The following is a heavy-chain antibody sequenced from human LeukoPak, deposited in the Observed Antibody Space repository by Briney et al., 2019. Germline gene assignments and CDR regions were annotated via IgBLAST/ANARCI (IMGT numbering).Heavy chain of an antibody. J-gene: IGHJ4*02. D-gene: IGHD1-26*01. Sequence: SETLSLTSSVSGASIRGGTYYCGCISQPPGKGLGWIGSIFYTGSTSDNPSLKCRVTISVDTSKPQFSLKLSSVTAADTAVYYCARRGGSGRAFDYWGQGTLVTVSS. V-gene: IGHV4-39*01. CDR1: GASIRGGTYY. CDR2: IFYTGST. CDR3: ARRGGSGRAFDY.